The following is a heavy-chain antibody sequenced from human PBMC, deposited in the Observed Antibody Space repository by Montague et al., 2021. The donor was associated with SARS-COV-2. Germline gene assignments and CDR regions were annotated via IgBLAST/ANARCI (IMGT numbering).Heavy chain of an antibody. CDR2: TYYRSKWYN. Sequence: CPISGDSVSRNSAAWNWIRQSPSIGREWLGRTYYRSKWYNDYAVSVKSRITINPDTSKNQISLQLNSVTPEDTAVYYCARTSASSDYWGQGTLVTVSS. CDR3: ARTSASSDY. CDR1: GDSVSRNSAA. J-gene: IGHJ4*02. D-gene: IGHD1-26*01. V-gene: IGHV6-1*01.